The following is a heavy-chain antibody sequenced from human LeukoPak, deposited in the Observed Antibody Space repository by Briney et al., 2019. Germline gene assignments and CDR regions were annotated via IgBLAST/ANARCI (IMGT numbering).Heavy chain of an antibody. J-gene: IGHJ4*02. V-gene: IGHV3-23*01. CDR2: ISGSGGST. CDR1: GFTFSRYA. Sequence: PGGSLRLSCAASGFTFSRYAMSWVRQAPGKGLEWVSAISGSGGSTYYADSVKGRFTISRDNSKNTLYLQMNSLRAEDTAVYYCAKDTHSSSWFDYWGQGTLVTVSS. CDR3: AKDTHSSSWFDY. D-gene: IGHD6-13*01.